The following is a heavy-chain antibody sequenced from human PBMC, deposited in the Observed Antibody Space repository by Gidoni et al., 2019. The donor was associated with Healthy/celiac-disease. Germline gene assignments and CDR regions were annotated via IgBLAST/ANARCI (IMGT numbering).Heavy chain of an antibody. CDR3: ARDEGYCSGGSCYRGAFDI. CDR2: IIPILGIA. D-gene: IGHD2-15*01. CDR1: GGTFSSYA. J-gene: IGHJ3*02. V-gene: IGHV1-69*04. Sequence: QVQLVQSGAEVKKPGSSVKVSCKAYGGTFSSYAISWVRQAPGQGLEWMGRIIPILGIANYAQKFQGRVTSTADKSTSTAYMELSSLRSEDTAVYYCARDEGYCSGGSCYRGAFDIWGQGTMVTVSS.